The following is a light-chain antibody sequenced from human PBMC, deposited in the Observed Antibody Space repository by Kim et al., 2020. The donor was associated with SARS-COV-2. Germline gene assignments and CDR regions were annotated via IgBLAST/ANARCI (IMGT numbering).Light chain of an antibody. V-gene: IGKV1-39*01. CDR1: QSISTY. CDR3: QKSNGISWT. J-gene: IGKJ1*01. Sequence: DIQMTQSPSSLSAYVGDRVTITCRASQSISTYLNWFQQKPGKPPKLLIYAASNLQRGVPSRFSGSGSGTDFTLTISSLQAEDFASYFCQKSNGISWTLGQGTKVDIK. CDR2: AAS.